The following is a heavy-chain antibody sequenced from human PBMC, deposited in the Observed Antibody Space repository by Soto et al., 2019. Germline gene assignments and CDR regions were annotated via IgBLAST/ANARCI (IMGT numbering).Heavy chain of an antibody. CDR2: INPAGNVQ. CDR3: GTANPPYAFDR. J-gene: IGHJ3*02. Sequence: VQLVESGGGLVQPGEPLRLSCTASGLTFSISWMTWVRQAPGEGLEWVSNINPAGNVQQYADSVKERFTISRDNAKNPRFLQMRGLGVEDTAVYYGGTANPPYAFDRGGQGTMVTVSS. CDR1: GLTFSISW. V-gene: IGHV3-7*01.